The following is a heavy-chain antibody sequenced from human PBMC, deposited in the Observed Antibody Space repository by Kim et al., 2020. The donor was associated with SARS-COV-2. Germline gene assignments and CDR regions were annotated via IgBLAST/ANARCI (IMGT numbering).Heavy chain of an antibody. Sequence: NYSPSFQGHVTISADKSINTAYLQWSGLKASDIAMYYCARDHGDYDAFDFWGQGTMVTVSS. D-gene: IGHD4-17*01. CDR3: ARDHGDYDAFDF. V-gene: IGHV5-10-1*01. J-gene: IGHJ3*01.